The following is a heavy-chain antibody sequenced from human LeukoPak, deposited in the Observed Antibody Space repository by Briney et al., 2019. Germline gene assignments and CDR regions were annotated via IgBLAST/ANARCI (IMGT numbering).Heavy chain of an antibody. V-gene: IGHV4-59*01. Sequence: SETLSLTCTVSGGSISSYYRSWIRQPPGKGLEWIGYIYYSGSTNYNPSLKSRVTISVDTSKSQFSLKLSSVTAADTAVYYCARGYYDILTSDAFDIWGQGTMVTVSS. CDR2: IYYSGST. CDR3: ARGYYDILTSDAFDI. CDR1: GGSISSYY. J-gene: IGHJ3*02. D-gene: IGHD3-9*01.